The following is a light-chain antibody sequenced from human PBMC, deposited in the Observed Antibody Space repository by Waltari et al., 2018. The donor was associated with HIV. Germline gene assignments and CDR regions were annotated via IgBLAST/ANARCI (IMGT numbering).Light chain of an antibody. J-gene: IGLJ2*01. Sequence: SYELTQPPSVSVSPGQTASITCSGDKLDDKYAYWSQQKPGQSPVLIIYQDTKRPSGIPERFSGSNSGNTATLTISGTQAMDEADYYCQAWDTRNVVFGGGTKLTVL. CDR1: KLDDKY. V-gene: IGLV3-1*01. CDR2: QDT. CDR3: QAWDTRNVV.